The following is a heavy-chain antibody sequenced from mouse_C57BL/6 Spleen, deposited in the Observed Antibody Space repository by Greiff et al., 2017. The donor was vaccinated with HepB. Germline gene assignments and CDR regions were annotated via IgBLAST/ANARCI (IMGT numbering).Heavy chain of an antibody. V-gene: IGHV5-6*02. D-gene: IGHD3-2*02. J-gene: IGHJ3*01. CDR3: ARRGTAQAASWFAY. Sequence: EVKLMESGGDLVKPGGSLKLSCAASGFTFSSYGMSWVRQTPDKRLEWVATISSGGSYTYYPDSVKGRFTISRDNAKNTLYLQMSSRKSEDTAMYYCARRGTAQAASWFAYWGQGTLVTVSA. CDR2: ISSGGSYT. CDR1: GFTFSSYG.